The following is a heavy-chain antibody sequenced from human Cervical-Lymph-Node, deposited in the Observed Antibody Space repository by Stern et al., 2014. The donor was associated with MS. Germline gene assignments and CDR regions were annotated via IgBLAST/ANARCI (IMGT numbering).Heavy chain of an antibody. CDR2: VYYSGTT. J-gene: IGHJ4*02. D-gene: IGHD4-23*01. Sequence: VQLLESGPGLVKPSETLSLTCTVSGDSISSYYWSWIRQPPGKGLEWIGHVYYSGTTYYNPSLTGRVTLSVDTSKKQFSLKLNSVTAADTAVYYCARLSTVVDYWGQGTLVTVSS. CDR3: ARLSTVVDY. V-gene: IGHV4-59*08. CDR1: GDSISSYY.